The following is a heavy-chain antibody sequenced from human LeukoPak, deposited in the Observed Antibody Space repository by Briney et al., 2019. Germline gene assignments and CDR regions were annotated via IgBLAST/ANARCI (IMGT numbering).Heavy chain of an antibody. V-gene: IGHV3-73*01. J-gene: IGHJ6*03. Sequence: GGSLRLSCAASGFTFSGSAMHWVRQASGKGLEWVGRIRSKANSYATAYAASVKGRFTISRDDSKNTAYLQMNSLKTEDPAVYYCTGQYYYDSSGYYRKASAYYYYMDVWGKGTAVTVSS. CDR2: IRSKANSYAT. CDR3: TGQYYYDSSGYYRKASAYYYYMDV. CDR1: GFTFSGSA. D-gene: IGHD3-22*01.